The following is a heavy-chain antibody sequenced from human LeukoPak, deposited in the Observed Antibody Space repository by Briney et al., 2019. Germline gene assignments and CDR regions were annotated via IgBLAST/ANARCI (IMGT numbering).Heavy chain of an antibody. Sequence: GGSLRLSCAASGFTFSSYWMSWVRQAPGKGLEWVSAISGSGGSTYYADSVKGRFTISRDNAKNSLYLQMNSLRAEDTAVYYCAREWGMATIDYWGQGTLVTVSS. CDR3: AREWGMATIDY. V-gene: IGHV3-21*01. J-gene: IGHJ4*02. CDR2: ISGSGGST. CDR1: GFTFSSYW. D-gene: IGHD5-24*01.